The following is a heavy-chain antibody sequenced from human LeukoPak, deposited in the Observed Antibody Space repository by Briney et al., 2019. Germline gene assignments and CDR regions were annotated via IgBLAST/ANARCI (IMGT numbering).Heavy chain of an antibody. D-gene: IGHD6-13*01. CDR2: ISYDGSNK. CDR1: GFTFSSYA. J-gene: IGHJ4*02. CDR3: AKSKQLVNGY. V-gene: IGHV3-30-3*02. Sequence: QTGGSLRLSCAASGFTFSSYAMHWVRQAPGKGLEWVAVISYDGSNKYYADSVKGRFTISRDNSKNTLYLQMNSLRAEDTAVYYCAKSKQLVNGYWGQGTLVTVSS.